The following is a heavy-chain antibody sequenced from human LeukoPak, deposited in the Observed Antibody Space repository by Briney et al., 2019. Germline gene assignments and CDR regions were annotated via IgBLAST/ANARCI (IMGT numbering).Heavy chain of an antibody. Sequence: GGSLRLSCAASGFTFSSYWMSWVRQAPGKGLEWVANIKPDGSEKYYVDSVGGRFTISRDNAKNSLYLQLNSLRAEDTAVYYCRYSSRGGFDYWGQGTLVTVSS. CDR3: RYSSRGGFDY. V-gene: IGHV3-7*01. CDR1: GFTFSSYW. D-gene: IGHD6-13*01. CDR2: IKPDGSEK. J-gene: IGHJ4*02.